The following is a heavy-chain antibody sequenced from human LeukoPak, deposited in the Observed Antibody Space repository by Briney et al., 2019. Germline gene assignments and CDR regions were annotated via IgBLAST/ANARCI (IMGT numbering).Heavy chain of an antibody. CDR3: GRALGSPLDY. Sequence: GGSLRLSCAASGFTFSTSWMHWVRQAPGEGLVWVSRINSDGSKTTYADSVKGRFTISRDNAKNTLYLQMNSLRGEDTAVSYCGRALGSPLDYWGQGTLVTVSS. J-gene: IGHJ4*02. V-gene: IGHV3-74*01. D-gene: IGHD1-26*01. CDR1: GFTFSTSW. CDR2: INSDGSKT.